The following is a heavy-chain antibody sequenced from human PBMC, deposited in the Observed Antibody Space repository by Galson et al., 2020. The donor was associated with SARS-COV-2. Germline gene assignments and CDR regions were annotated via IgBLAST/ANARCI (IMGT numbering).Heavy chain of an antibody. D-gene: IGHD1-7*01. CDR2: ISSSSSYI. CDR1: GFTFSSYS. CDR3: ARYDEVELRWAGYYYGMDV. Sequence: TGGSLRLSCAASGFTFSSYSMNWVRQAPGKGLEWVSSISSSSSYIYYADSVKGRFTISRDNAKNSLYLQMNSLRAEDTAVYYCARYDEVELRWAGYYYGMDVWGQGTTVTVS. J-gene: IGHJ6*02. V-gene: IGHV3-21*01.